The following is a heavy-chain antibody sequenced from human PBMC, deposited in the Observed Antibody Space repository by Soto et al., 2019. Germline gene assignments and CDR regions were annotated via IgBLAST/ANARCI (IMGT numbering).Heavy chain of an antibody. J-gene: IGHJ4*02. Sequence: PGGSLRLSCAASGLTFSSAWFNWVRQAPGKGLEWVGRIKSQNDGGTTDYAAPVRDRFTISKDDSINTLYLQMNSLQTEDTGVYFCTADLPAFIPQVDSWGQGTLVTVS. CDR2: IKSQNDGGTT. CDR1: GLTFSSAW. V-gene: IGHV3-15*07. D-gene: IGHD3-3*02. CDR3: TADLPAFIPQVDS.